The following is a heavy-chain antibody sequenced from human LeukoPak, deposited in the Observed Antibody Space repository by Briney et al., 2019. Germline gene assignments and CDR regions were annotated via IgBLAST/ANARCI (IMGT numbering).Heavy chain of an antibody. Sequence: GASVKVSCKASGYTFTGYYMHWVRQAPGQGLEWMGWINPNSGGTNYAQKFQGRVTMTRDTSISTAYMELSRLRSDDTAVYYCARNYCGGDCYSNWFDPWGQGTLVTVSS. D-gene: IGHD2-21*01. J-gene: IGHJ5*02. CDR3: ARNYCGGDCYSNWFDP. CDR2: INPNSGGT. CDR1: GYTFTGYY. V-gene: IGHV1-2*02.